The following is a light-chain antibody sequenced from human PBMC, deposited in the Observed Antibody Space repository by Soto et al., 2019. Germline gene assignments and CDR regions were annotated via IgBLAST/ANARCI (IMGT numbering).Light chain of an antibody. J-gene: IGKJ3*01. Sequence: DIQMTQSPSCLSASVGDRDTITCRASQSIGGLLSWYQQQPGKAPKLVIYDASTLQSGVPSRFSGSRSGTDFTLTIGSLQPEDFATYYCQQTDRPPFTFGPGTKVDVK. CDR1: QSIGGL. V-gene: IGKV1-39*01. CDR3: QQTDRPPFT. CDR2: DAS.